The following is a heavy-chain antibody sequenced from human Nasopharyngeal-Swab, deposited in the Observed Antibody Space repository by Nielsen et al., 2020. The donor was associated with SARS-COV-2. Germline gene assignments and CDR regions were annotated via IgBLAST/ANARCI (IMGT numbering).Heavy chain of an antibody. CDR3: ARVGYCSSTSCYPTALDAFDI. D-gene: IGHD2-2*03. V-gene: IGHV4-59*01. J-gene: IGHJ3*02. CDR1: GGSISSYY. Sequence: GSLRLSCTVSGGSISSYYWSWIRQPPGKGLEWIWYIYYSGSTNYNPSLKSRVTISVDTSKNQFSLKLSSVTAADTAVYYCARVGYCSSTSCYPTALDAFDIWGQGTMVTVSS. CDR2: IYYSGST.